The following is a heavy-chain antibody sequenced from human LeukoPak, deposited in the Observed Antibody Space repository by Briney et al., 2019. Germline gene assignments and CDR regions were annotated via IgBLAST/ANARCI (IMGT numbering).Heavy chain of an antibody. CDR1: GGSFSGYY. V-gene: IGHV4-34*01. Sequence: SETLSLTCAVYGGSFSGYYWSWIRQPPGKGLEWIGEINHSGSTNYNPSLKSRVTISVDTSKNQFSLKLSSVTAADTAVYYCARVAAQRYSSGWAFDPWGQGTLVTVSS. CDR2: INHSGST. CDR3: ARVAAQRYSSGWAFDP. D-gene: IGHD6-19*01. J-gene: IGHJ5*02.